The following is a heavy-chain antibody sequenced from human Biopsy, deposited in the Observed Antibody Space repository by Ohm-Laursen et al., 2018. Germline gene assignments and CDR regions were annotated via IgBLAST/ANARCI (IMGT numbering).Heavy chain of an antibody. J-gene: IGHJ4*02. CDR3: ARDPLNGHKHFDY. CDR1: SYTFTDYN. Sequence: GASVNVSCKASSYTFTDYNIHWMRHAPGQGLEWLGYINCKTGATNYAQKFKGTVAMTRDTSISTAYLALGSLRSADAAIYYCARDPLNGHKHFDYWGQGSLVTVSS. D-gene: IGHD2-8*01. CDR2: INCKTGAT. V-gene: IGHV1-2*02.